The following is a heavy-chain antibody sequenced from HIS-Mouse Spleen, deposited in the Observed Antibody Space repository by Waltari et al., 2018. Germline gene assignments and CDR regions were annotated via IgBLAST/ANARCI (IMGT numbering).Heavy chain of an antibody. CDR3: AREIPYSSSWYDWYFDL. Sequence: QLQLQESGPGLGKPSETLSLTCTVSVCSISSISYYWGWIRQPPGKGLEWIGSIYYSGSTYYNPSLKSRVTISVDTSKNQFSLKLSSVTAADTAVYYCAREIPYSSSWYDWYFDLWGRGTLVTVSS. D-gene: IGHD6-13*01. CDR2: IYYSGST. J-gene: IGHJ2*01. CDR1: VCSISSISYY. V-gene: IGHV4-39*07.